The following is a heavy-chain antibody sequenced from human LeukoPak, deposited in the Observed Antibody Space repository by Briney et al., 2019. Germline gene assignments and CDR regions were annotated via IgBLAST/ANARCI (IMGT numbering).Heavy chain of an antibody. D-gene: IGHD3-22*01. CDR3: AKSGPGDYYDSNRYFYYGMDV. Sequence: PGGSLRLSCAASGFAFSNYGMHWVRQAPGKGLEWVAVIWSDESRKYYADSVEGRFTISRDNSKNTLYLQMNSLRAEDTAVYYCAKSGPGDYYDSNRYFYYGMDVWGQGTTVTVSS. CDR1: GFAFSNYG. CDR2: IWSDESRK. V-gene: IGHV3-33*06. J-gene: IGHJ6*02.